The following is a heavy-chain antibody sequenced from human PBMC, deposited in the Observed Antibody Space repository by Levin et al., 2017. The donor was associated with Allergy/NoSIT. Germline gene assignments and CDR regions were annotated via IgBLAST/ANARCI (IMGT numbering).Heavy chain of an antibody. J-gene: IGHJ4*02. V-gene: IGHV3-74*03. Sequence: HGESLKISCAASGFTFSNYWMHWVRQAPGKGLVWVSRINTDGSSKTYADSVRGRFTISRDNAKNTLYVQMNSLRAEDTALYYCAREVSGSYDYWGQGTLVTVSS. D-gene: IGHD1-26*01. CDR3: AREVSGSYDY. CDR2: INTDGSSK. CDR1: GFTFSNYW.